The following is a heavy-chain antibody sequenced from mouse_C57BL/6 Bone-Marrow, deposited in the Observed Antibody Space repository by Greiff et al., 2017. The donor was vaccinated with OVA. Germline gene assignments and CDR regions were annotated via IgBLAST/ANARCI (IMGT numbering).Heavy chain of an antibody. CDR3: ARERPTGPLYAMDY. CDR1: GFTFSSYA. J-gene: IGHJ4*01. V-gene: IGHV5-4*01. Sequence: EVNLVESGGGLVKPGGSLKLSCAASGFTFSSYAMSWVRQTPEKRLEWVATISDGGSYTYYPDNVKGRFTISRDNAKNNLYLQMSHLKSEDTAMYYCARERPTGPLYAMDYWGQGTSVTVSS. D-gene: IGHD4-1*01. CDR2: ISDGGSYT.